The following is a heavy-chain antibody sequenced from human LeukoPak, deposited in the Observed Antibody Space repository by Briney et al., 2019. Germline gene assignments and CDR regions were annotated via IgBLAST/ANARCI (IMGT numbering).Heavy chain of an antibody. D-gene: IGHD3-22*01. CDR1: GGTFSSYA. Sequence: ASVKVSCKASGGTFSSYAISWVRQAPGQGLEWMGRIIPILGIANYAQKFQGRVTITADKSTSTAYMELSSLRSEDTAAYYCARCGSSGYYSAYDAFDIWGQGTMVTVSS. J-gene: IGHJ3*02. CDR2: IIPILGIA. V-gene: IGHV1-69*04. CDR3: ARCGSSGYYSAYDAFDI.